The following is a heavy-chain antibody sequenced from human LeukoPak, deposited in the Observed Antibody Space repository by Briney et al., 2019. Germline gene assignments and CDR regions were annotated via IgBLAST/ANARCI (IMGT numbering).Heavy chain of an antibody. D-gene: IGHD1-14*01. CDR2: ISYDGSNK. Sequence: GGSLRLSCAVSGFTINNQAMHWVRQVPGKGLEWVAVISYDGSNKYYADSVKGRFTISRDNSKNTLYLQMNTLRGEDTAVYYCAKDRNRHCDYWGQGTLVTVSS. CDR3: AKDRNRHCDY. CDR1: GFTINNQA. J-gene: IGHJ4*02. V-gene: IGHV3-30*18.